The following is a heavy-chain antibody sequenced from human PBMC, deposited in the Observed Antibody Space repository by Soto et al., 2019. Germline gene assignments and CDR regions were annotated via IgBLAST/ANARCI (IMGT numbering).Heavy chain of an antibody. Sequence: RASETLSLTCTVSGASMNSYHWSWIRQPAGKGLEWIGHIHSSGSTNYNPSLKSRVTMSVDTSKNQFSLRPMSLTAADTAVYYCARDQGVAAAGITWFDPWGQGSLVTVS. J-gene: IGHJ5*02. CDR3: ARDQGVAAAGITWFDP. CDR1: GASMNSYH. D-gene: IGHD6-13*01. CDR2: IHSSGST. V-gene: IGHV4-4*07.